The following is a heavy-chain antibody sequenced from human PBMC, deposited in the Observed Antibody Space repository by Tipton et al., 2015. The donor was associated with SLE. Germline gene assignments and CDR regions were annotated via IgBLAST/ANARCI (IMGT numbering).Heavy chain of an antibody. CDR1: GGSISTDY. Sequence: TLSLTCSVSGGSISTDYWSWIRQPPGKGLEWIGYIYYSGSAKYNPSLKSRVTTSVDTAKKQFSLRLNSVTAADTAVYYCAQGNYDTTGRFHRTNYFESWGQGTLVTVSS. D-gene: IGHD2-8*02. CDR2: IYYSGSA. CDR3: AQGNYDTTGRFHRTNYFES. V-gene: IGHV4-59*07. J-gene: IGHJ4*02.